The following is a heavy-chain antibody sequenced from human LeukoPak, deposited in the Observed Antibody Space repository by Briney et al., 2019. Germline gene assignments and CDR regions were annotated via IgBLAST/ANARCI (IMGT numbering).Heavy chain of an antibody. J-gene: IGHJ6*03. Sequence: SETLSLTCTVPGGSISSYDWSWIRKPPGKGLEWIGYIYYSGSTNYNPSLKSRVTISVDTSKNQFSLKLSSVTAADTAVYYCARSRTTYYYYYMDVWGKGTTVTVAS. V-gene: IGHV4-59*01. CDR1: GGSISSYD. CDR3: ARSRTTYYYYYMDV. D-gene: IGHD4-17*01. CDR2: IYYSGST.